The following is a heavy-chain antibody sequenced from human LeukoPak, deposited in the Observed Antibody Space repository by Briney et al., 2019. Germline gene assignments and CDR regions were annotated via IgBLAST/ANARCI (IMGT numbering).Heavy chain of an antibody. CDR3: ARGGGSRLGYFDL. J-gene: IGHJ2*01. D-gene: IGHD3-16*01. Sequence: GASVKVSCKASGGTFSSYTISWVRQAPGQGLEWMGRIIPILGIANYAQKFQGRVTITADKSTSTAYMELSSLRSEDTAVYYCARGGGSRLGYFDLWGRGTLVTVSS. V-gene: IGHV1-69*02. CDR1: GGTFSSYT. CDR2: IIPILGIA.